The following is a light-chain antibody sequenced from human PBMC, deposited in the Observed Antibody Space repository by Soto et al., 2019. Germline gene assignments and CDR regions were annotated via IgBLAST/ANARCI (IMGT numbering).Light chain of an antibody. Sequence: QSVLAQPASVSGSPGQSITISCTGTSSYVGGYNYVSWYQQYPGKAPKLMVFNVINRPSGVSNRFSGSKSGNTASLTISGLQAEDEADYYCISYTNSDTYVFGTGTKVTVL. V-gene: IGLV2-14*03. CDR1: SSYVGGYNY. CDR2: NVI. J-gene: IGLJ1*01. CDR3: ISYTNSDTYV.